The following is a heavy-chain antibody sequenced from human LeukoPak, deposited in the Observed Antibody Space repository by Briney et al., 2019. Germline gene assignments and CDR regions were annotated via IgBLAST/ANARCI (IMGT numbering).Heavy chain of an antibody. D-gene: IGHD2-21*01. Sequence: GGSLRLSCAPSGFTFSTFAMSWGRQAPGKGLKWVSTITRSGAAKYYADSVKGRFTISRDNSKNTLYLQMDSMNAEDTALYYCAKDHPSCGGRDCLLFDNWGQGTLVTVFS. CDR1: GFTFSTFA. J-gene: IGHJ4*02. CDR3: AKDHPSCGGRDCLLFDN. CDR2: ITRSGAAK. V-gene: IGHV3-23*01.